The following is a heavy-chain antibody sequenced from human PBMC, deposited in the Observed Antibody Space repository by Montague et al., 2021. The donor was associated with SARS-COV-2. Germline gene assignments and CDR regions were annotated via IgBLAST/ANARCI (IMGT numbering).Heavy chain of an antibody. CDR2: INYSGIT. CDR3: ARSGWLTRGFDS. V-gene: IGHV4-59*01. Sequence: SETLSLTCTVSGGSISTYYWSWIRQPPGKGLEWIAYINYSGITNYNPSLKSRVSVSLDTSKNHFSLNLKSVTAADTAVYYCARSGWLTRGFDSWGQGTLVLVSS. CDR1: GGSISTYY. D-gene: IGHD5-12*01. J-gene: IGHJ4*02.